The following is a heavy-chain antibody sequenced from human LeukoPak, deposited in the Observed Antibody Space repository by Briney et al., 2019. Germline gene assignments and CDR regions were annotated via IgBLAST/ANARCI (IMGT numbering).Heavy chain of an antibody. V-gene: IGHV3-48*03. J-gene: IGHJ5*02. CDR2: ISDRGTTK. CDR1: GFTFSSYE. CDR3: VRDHSGWSLDP. D-gene: IGHD6-19*01. Sequence: QPGGSLRLSCEASGFTFSSYEINWVRQAPGKGLECVSYISDRGTTKYYADSVKGRVTISRDNAKKSLYLQMNSLRAEDTAVYYCVRDHSGWSLDPWGQGTLVTVSS.